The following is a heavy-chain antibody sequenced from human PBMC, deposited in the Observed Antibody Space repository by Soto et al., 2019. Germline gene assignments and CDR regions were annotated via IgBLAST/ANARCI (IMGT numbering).Heavy chain of an antibody. V-gene: IGHV1-46*01. CDR2: INPSGGST. Sequence: ASVKVSCKASGNTFTRYYFHWVRQAPGQGLEWMGIINPSGGSTTYAQKFQGRVTMTRDTSTSTVYMDLSSLRFEDTAVYYCARENIVVAPGGIRNYYGMDVWGQGTTVTVSS. J-gene: IGHJ6*02. CDR3: ARENIVVAPGGIRNYYGMDV. D-gene: IGHD2-2*01. CDR1: GNTFTRYY.